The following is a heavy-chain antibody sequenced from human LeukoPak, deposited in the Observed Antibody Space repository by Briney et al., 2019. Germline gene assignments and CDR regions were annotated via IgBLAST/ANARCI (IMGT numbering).Heavy chain of an antibody. CDR3: AKDRNSVGSSYNY. CDR1: GFTFSNYA. Sequence: GGSLRLSCAPSGFTFSNYAMSWVRQAPGKGLEWVSGISGGGDNAHYADSVKGRFTISRDNSENTLYLQMSSLRAEDTAIYFCAKDRNSVGSSYNYWGQGTLVTVSS. CDR2: ISGGGDNA. D-gene: IGHD6-6*01. V-gene: IGHV3-23*01. J-gene: IGHJ4*02.